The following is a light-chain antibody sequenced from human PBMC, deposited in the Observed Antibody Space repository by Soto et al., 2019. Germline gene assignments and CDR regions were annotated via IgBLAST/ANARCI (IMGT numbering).Light chain of an antibody. CDR1: SSNIGAGYD. J-gene: IGLJ1*01. Sequence: LTQPPSVSGAPGQRVTISCTGSSSNIGAGYDVHWYQQLPGTAPKLLIYGNSNRPSGVPDRFSGSKSGTSASLAITGLQAEDEADYYCQSYDSSYYVFGTGTKVTVL. V-gene: IGLV1-40*01. CDR2: GNS. CDR3: QSYDSSYYV.